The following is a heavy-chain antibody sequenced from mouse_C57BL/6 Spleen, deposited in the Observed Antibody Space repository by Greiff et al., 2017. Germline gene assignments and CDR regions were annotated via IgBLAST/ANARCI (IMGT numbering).Heavy chain of an antibody. Sequence: DVKLVESEGGLVQPGSSMKLSCTASGFTFSDYYMAWVRQVPEKGLEWVANINYDGSSTYYLDSLKSRFIISRDNAKNILYLQMSSLKSEDTATYYCARERDDYGFDYWGQGTTLTVSS. CDR2: INYDGSST. V-gene: IGHV5-16*01. CDR3: ARERDDYGFDY. J-gene: IGHJ2*01. CDR1: GFTFSDYY. D-gene: IGHD2-4*01.